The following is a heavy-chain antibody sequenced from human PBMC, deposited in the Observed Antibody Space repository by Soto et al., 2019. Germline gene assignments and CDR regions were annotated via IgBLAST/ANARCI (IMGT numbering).Heavy chain of an antibody. CDR3: TRGQGNH. Sequence: QVQLVQSGAEVKKPGASVRVSCKASGYTFTSYDISWVRQATGQGLEWMGWMNPFSGNAVYTQKFQDRVTMTRDTSINTAYMEMSGLRSEDTAVYYCTRGQGNHWGQGSLVPVSS. CDR2: MNPFSGNA. J-gene: IGHJ4*02. V-gene: IGHV1-8*01. CDR1: GYTFTSYD.